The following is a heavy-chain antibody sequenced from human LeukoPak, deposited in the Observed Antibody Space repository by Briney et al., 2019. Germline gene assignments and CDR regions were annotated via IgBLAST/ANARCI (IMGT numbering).Heavy chain of an antibody. Sequence: SETLSLTCAVYGGSFSGYYWSWIRQPPGKGLEWIGEINHSGSTNYNPSLKSRVTISVDTSKNQFSLKLSSVTAADTAAYYCARGTDYYGSGSYVYYYGMDVWGQGTTVTVSS. CDR1: GGSFSGYY. V-gene: IGHV4-34*01. J-gene: IGHJ6*02. CDR3: ARGTDYYGSGSYVYYYGMDV. D-gene: IGHD3-10*01. CDR2: INHSGST.